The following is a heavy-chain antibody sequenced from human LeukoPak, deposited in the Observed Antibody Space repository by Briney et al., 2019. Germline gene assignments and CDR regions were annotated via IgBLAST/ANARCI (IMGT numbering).Heavy chain of an antibody. Sequence: ASVKVSCKASGYSFINYAMNWVRQAPGQGLEWMGWINPNSGGTNYAQKFQGRVTMTRDTSISTAYMELSRLRSDDTAVYYCARADDSSGYYLGEFYYFDYWGQGTLVTVSS. CDR2: INPNSGGT. CDR1: GYSFINYA. J-gene: IGHJ4*02. CDR3: ARADDSSGYYLGEFYYFDY. V-gene: IGHV1-2*02. D-gene: IGHD3-22*01.